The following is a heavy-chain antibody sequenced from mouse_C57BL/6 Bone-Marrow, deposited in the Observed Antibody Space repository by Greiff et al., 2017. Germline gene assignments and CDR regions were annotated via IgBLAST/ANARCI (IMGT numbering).Heavy chain of an antibody. CDR3: ATFDV. Sequence: VQLQQSGGGLVKPGGSLKLSCAASGFTFSDYGMHWVRQAPEKGLEWVAYISSGSSTNYYADTVKGGFTLSRDNAMNTLFLQITSLRSEDTAMYYCATFDVWGTGTTVTVSA. CDR2: ISSGSSTN. J-gene: IGHJ1*03. CDR1: GFTFSDYG. V-gene: IGHV5-17*01.